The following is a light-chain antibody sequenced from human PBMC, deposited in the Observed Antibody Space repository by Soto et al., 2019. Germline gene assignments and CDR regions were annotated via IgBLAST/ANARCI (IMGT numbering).Light chain of an antibody. J-gene: IGKJ5*01. CDR1: QSVSSN. V-gene: IGKV3-15*01. CDR3: QEYDGAPPIT. CDR2: GAS. Sequence: EIVMTQSPATLPVAPGESATLSCRASQSVSSNLAWYQQKPGQAPRFLIYGASTRATGIPARFSGSGSGTDFTLTISRLEPEDFAVYYCQEYDGAPPITFGLGTRLEIK.